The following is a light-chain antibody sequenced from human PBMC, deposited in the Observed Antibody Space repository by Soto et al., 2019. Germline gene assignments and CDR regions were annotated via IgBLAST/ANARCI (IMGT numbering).Light chain of an antibody. V-gene: IGLV2-18*02. Sequence: QSALTQPPSVSGSPGQSVTISCTGTSSDVGSYDRVCWYQQPPGTAPKLMIYDVSNRPSGVPDRFSGSKSGNTASLTISGLQAEDEAAYYCTSDTSSSTVVFGGGTKLTVL. CDR1: SSDVGSYDR. J-gene: IGLJ2*01. CDR2: DVS. CDR3: TSDTSSSTVV.